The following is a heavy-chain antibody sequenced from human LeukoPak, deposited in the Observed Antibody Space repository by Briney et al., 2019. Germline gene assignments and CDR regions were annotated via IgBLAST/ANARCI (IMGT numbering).Heavy chain of an antibody. CDR3: ARGYYYGSGSFYGMDV. V-gene: IGHV3-64*01. J-gene: IGHJ6*02. Sequence: PGGSLRLSCAASGFTFSSYGMHWVRQAPGKGLEYVSAISSNGGSTYYANSVKGRFTISRDNSKNTLYLQMGSLRAEDMAVYYCARGYYYGSGSFYGMDVWGQGTTVTVSS. D-gene: IGHD3-10*01. CDR2: ISSNGGST. CDR1: GFTFSSYG.